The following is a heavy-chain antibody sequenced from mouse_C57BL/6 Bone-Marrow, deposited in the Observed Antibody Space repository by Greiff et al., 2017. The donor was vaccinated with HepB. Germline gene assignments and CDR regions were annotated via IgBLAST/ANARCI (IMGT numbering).Heavy chain of an antibody. D-gene: IGHD2-2*01. V-gene: IGHV1-82*01. CDR1: GYAFSSSW. Sequence: QVQLQQSGPELVKPGASVKISCKASGYAFSSSWMNWVKQRPGKGLEWIGRIYPGDGDTNYNGKFKGKATLTADKSSSTAYMQLSSLTSEDSAVYFCARGVTAFAYWGQGTLVTASA. CDR3: ARGVTAFAY. CDR2: IYPGDGDT. J-gene: IGHJ3*01.